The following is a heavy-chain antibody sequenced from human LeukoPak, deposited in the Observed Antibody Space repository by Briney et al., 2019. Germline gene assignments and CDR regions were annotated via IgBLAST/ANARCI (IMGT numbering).Heavy chain of an antibody. CDR3: ARAGGQQLDHFDY. Sequence: GGSLRLSCAASGFTFSSYSMNWVRQAPRKGLEWVSSISSSSIYIYYADSVKGRFTISRDNAKNSLYLQMNSLRAEDTAVYYCARAGGQQLDHFDYWGQGTLVTASS. CDR2: ISSSSIYI. J-gene: IGHJ4*02. V-gene: IGHV3-21*01. D-gene: IGHD6-13*01. CDR1: GFTFSSYS.